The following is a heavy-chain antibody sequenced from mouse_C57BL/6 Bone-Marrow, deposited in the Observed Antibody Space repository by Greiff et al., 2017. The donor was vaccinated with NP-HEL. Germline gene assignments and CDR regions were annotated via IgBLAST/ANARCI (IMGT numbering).Heavy chain of an antibody. Sequence: SFTLSCQASGYTFKSYGISWVKQRTGQGLEWIGEIYPRSGNTYYNEKFKGKATLTADKSSSTAYMELRSLTSEDSAVYFCAVITTVYFDYWGQGTTLTVSS. CDR2: IYPRSGNT. D-gene: IGHD1-1*01. CDR1: GYTFKSYG. V-gene: IGHV1-81*01. CDR3: AVITTVYFDY. J-gene: IGHJ2*01.